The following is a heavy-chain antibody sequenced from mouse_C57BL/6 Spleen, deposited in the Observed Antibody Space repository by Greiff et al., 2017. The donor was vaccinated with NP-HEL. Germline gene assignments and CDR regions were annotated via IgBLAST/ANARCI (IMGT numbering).Heavy chain of an antibody. CDR2: IYPGSGST. Sequence: QVQLQQPGAELVKPGASVKMSCKASGYTFTSYWITWVKQRPGQGLEWIGDIYPGSGSTNYNEKFKSKATLTVDTSSSTAYMQLSSLTSEDSAVYYCARTQLTGTYAMDYWGQGTSVTVSS. D-gene: IGHD4-1*01. J-gene: IGHJ4*01. CDR1: GYTFTSYW. CDR3: ARTQLTGTYAMDY. V-gene: IGHV1-55*01.